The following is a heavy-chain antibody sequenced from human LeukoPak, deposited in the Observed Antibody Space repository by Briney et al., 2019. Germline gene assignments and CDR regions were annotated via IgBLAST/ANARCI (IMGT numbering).Heavy chain of an antibody. Sequence: GASVKVSCKASGGTFSSYAISWVRQAPGQGLEWMGGIIPIFGTANYAQKFQGRVTITADESTSTAYMELSSLRSEDTAVYYCERDPLNAPYYDFWSGPPAGYWGQGTLVTVSS. V-gene: IGHV1-69*13. CDR3: ERDPLNAPYYDFWSGPPAGY. CDR2: IIPIFGTA. CDR1: GGTFSSYA. J-gene: IGHJ4*02. D-gene: IGHD3-3*01.